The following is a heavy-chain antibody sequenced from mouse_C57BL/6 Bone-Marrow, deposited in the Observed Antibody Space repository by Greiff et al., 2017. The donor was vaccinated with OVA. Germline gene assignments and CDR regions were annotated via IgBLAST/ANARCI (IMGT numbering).Heavy chain of an antibody. CDR2: IWRGGST. CDR1: GFSLTSYG. V-gene: IGHV2-2*01. Sequence: QVQLKQSGPGLVQPSPSLSITCTVSGFSLTSYGVHWVRQSPGKGLEWLGVIWRGGSTDYNAAFISRLSISKDNSKSQVFFKMHSLQADDTAIYYCARRGGYAMDYWGQGTSVTVSS. CDR3: ARRGGYAMDY. J-gene: IGHJ4*01.